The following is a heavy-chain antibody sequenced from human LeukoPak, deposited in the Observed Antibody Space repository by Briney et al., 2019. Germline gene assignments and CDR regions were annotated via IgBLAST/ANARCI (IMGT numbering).Heavy chain of an antibody. D-gene: IGHD3-22*01. CDR2: INSDGINT. J-gene: IGHJ5*02. V-gene: IGHV3-74*01. CDR3: ARDLGQYYDTSDNWFDP. Sequence: PGGSPRLSCAASGFTFSNDWMHWVRHAPGKGRGWVSRINSDGINTIYADSVKGRFTISRDNANNTLNLQMNSLRAEDTAVYYCARDLGQYYDTSDNWFDPWGQGTLLTVSS. CDR1: GFTFSNDW.